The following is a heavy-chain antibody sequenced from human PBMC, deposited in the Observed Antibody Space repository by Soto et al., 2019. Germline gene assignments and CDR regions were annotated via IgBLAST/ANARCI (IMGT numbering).Heavy chain of an antibody. D-gene: IGHD5-12*01. CDR3: ARPEGGYGSGYSWFDP. CDR1: GVSISYNY. J-gene: IGHJ5*02. CDR2: TFDSGST. V-gene: IGHV4-59*08. Sequence: PSETLSLTCTVSGVSISYNYWSWIRQVPGKGLEWIGYTFDSGSTSYNPSLKSRATISGDPSKNQFSLRLTSVTAADTALYYCARPEGGYGSGYSWFDPWGQGTRVTVSS.